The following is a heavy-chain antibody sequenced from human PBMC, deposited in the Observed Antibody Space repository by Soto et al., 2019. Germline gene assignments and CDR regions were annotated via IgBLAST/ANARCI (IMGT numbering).Heavy chain of an antibody. V-gene: IGHV4-61*01. CDR2: IYNSGNT. Sequence: SETLSLTCNVSGGSVSSGSYFWSWIRQPPGKGLEWIGYIYNSGNTKYNPSLKSRVTLSVDTSKNQFSLKLSSVTAADTAVYYCVRHAQRIIRAYWGQGSLVPVSS. D-gene: IGHD6-25*01. CDR1: GGSVSSGSYF. CDR3: VRHAQRIIRAY. J-gene: IGHJ4*02.